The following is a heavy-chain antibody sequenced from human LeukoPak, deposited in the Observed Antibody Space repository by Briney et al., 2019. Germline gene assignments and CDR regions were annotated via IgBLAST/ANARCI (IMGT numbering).Heavy chain of an antibody. J-gene: IGHJ6*02. D-gene: IGHD4-17*01. CDR3: ARRAFGYGDYGGMDV. CDR2: IYHSGTT. Sequence: PSETLSLTCTVSGGSIRSFYWNWIRQRPGKGLEWIGYIYHSGTTSYNPSLKSRVTISVDTSKNQFSLRLTSVTAADTAVYYCARRAFGYGDYGGMDVWGQGTTVTVSS. CDR1: GGSIRSFY. V-gene: IGHV4-59*12.